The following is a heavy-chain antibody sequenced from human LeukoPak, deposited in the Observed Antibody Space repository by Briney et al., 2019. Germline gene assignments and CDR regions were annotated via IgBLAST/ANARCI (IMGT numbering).Heavy chain of an antibody. J-gene: IGHJ4*02. V-gene: IGHV4-39*07. CDR2: IYYSGST. Sequence: SETLSLTCTVSGGSISSSSYYWGWIRQPPGKGLEWIGSIYYSGSTYYNPSLKSRVTISVDTSKNQFSLKLSSVTAADTAVYYCARDSYYYGSGSYYDYWGQGTLVTVSS. CDR3: ARDSYYYGSGSYYDY. CDR1: GGSISSSSYY. D-gene: IGHD3-10*01.